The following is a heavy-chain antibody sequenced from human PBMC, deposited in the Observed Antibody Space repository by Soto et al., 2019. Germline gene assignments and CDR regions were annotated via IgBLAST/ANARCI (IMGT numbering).Heavy chain of an antibody. Sequence: GGSLRLSFETSGFSFSVYGMHWVRQAPGKGLEWVSFIWYDASKQFYADSVEGRFTISRDNSKDILYLQMNSLRAEDTAVYYCAAWAEGATEFXWGQVTLVTVSX. J-gene: IGHJ5*02. V-gene: IGHV3-30*02. CDR2: IWYDASKQ. D-gene: IGHD2-15*01. CDR3: AAWAEGATEFX. CDR1: GFSFSVYG.